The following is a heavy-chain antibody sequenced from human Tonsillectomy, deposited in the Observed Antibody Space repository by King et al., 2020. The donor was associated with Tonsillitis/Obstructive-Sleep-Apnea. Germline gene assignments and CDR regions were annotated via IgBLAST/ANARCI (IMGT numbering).Heavy chain of an antibody. J-gene: IGHJ4*02. CDR3: AKGRSDIVVVPAAIGIDY. CDR1: GFTFSSYA. D-gene: IGHD2-2*02. Sequence: DVQLVESGGGLVQPGGSLRLSCAASGFTFSSYAMSWVRQAPGKGLEWVSAISGSGGSTYYADSVKGRFTISRDNSKNTLYRQMNSLRAADTAVYYCAKGRSDIVVVPAAIGIDYWGQGTLVTVSS. V-gene: IGHV3-23*04. CDR2: ISGSGGST.